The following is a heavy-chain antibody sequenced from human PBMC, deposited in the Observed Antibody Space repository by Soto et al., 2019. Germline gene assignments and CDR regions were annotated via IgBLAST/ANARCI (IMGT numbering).Heavy chain of an antibody. J-gene: IGHJ5*01. CDR3: ARGRYCLTGRCFPNWFDS. CDR2: IYKSATT. CDR1: GDSISTVDYF. D-gene: IGHD2-15*01. V-gene: IGHV4-30-4*01. Sequence: SETLSLTCSVSGDSISTVDYFWAWIRQPPGQALEYIGYIYKSATTYYNPSFESRVAISLDTSKSQFSLNVTSVTAADTAVYFCARGRYCLTGRCFPNWFDSWGQGTLVT.